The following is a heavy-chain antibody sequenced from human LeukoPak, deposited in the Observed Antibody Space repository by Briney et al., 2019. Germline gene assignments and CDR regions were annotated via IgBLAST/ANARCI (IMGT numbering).Heavy chain of an antibody. CDR3: ARASVAGRMDWFDP. J-gene: IGHJ5*02. D-gene: IGHD6-19*01. Sequence: PGGSLRLSCAASGLTFSSFWMHWVRQAPGKGLVWVSRINSDGSSTSYADSVKGRFTISRDNAKNTLYLQMNSLRADDTAVYYCARASVAGRMDWFDPWGQGTLVTVSS. V-gene: IGHV3-74*01. CDR1: GLTFSSFW. CDR2: INSDGSST.